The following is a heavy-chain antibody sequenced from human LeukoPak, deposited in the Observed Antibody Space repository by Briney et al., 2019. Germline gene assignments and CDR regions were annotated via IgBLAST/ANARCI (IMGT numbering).Heavy chain of an antibody. V-gene: IGHV5-51*01. D-gene: IGHD3-10*01. CDR1: GYSFTSYW. J-gene: IGHJ4*02. CDR2: IYPGDSDT. CDR3: ARGLSASWFGEFTHVLDY. Sequence: GESLKISCKGSGYSFTSYWIGWVRQMPGKGLEWMGTIYPGDSDTRYSPSFQGQVTISADKFISTAYLQWSSLKASDTAMYYCARGLSASWFGEFTHVLDYWGQGTLVTVSS.